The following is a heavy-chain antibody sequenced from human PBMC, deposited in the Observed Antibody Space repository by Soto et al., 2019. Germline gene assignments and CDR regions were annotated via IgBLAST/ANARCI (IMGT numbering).Heavy chain of an antibody. CDR1: GGSVSTYY. D-gene: IGHD3-10*01. CDR2: IYDSGST. CDR3: ARGVLWFGEFDF. Sequence: SETLSLTCAVSGGSVSTYYWSWIRHPPGRGLEWIGYIYDSGSTTYNPSLESRVTISLDTSKNQFSLKLRSVSAADTAVYYCARGVLWFGEFDFWGQGTLVTVSS. V-gene: IGHV4-59*02. J-gene: IGHJ4*02.